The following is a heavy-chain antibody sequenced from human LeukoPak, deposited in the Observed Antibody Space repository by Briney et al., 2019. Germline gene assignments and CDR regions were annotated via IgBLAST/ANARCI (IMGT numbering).Heavy chain of an antibody. Sequence: GGSLRLSCAASGFTFDDYGMKWVRQAPGKGLEWVAFIRYDGSNKYYADSVKGRFTISRDNSKNTLYLQMNSLRAEDTAVYYCAKDASSWYSFDIWGQGTMVTVSS. J-gene: IGHJ3*02. CDR2: IRYDGSNK. D-gene: IGHD6-13*01. CDR3: AKDASSWYSFDI. CDR1: GFTFDDYG. V-gene: IGHV3-30*02.